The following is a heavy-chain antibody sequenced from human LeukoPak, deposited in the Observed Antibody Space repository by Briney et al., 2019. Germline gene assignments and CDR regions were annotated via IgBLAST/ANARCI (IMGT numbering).Heavy chain of an antibody. CDR2: IIPIFGTA. Sequence: SVKVSCKASGGTFSGYAISWVRQAPGQGLEWMGGIIPIFGTASYAQKFQGRVTITTDESTSTAYMELSSLRSEDTAVYCCASGSGYDEYYFDYWGQGTLVTVSS. D-gene: IGHD5-12*01. V-gene: IGHV1-69*05. CDR3: ASGSGYDEYYFDY. CDR1: GGTFSGYA. J-gene: IGHJ4*02.